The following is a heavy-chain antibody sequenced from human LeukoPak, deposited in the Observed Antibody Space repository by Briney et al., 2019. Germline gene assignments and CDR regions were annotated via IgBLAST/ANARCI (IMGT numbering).Heavy chain of an antibody. CDR1: GFTFSSYE. V-gene: IGHV3-48*03. CDR2: ISSSGSTI. CDR3: ARDMRSSSSARYFDY. Sequence: GGSLRLSCAASGFTFSSYEMNWVRQAPGKGVEWGSYISSSGSTIYYADSVKGRFTISRDNAKNSLYLQMNSLRAEDTAVYYCARDMRSSSSARYFDYWGQGTLVTVSS. J-gene: IGHJ4*02. D-gene: IGHD6-6*01.